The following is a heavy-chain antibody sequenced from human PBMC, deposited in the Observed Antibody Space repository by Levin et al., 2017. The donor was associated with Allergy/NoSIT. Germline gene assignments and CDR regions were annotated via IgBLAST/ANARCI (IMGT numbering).Heavy chain of an antibody. CDR1: GFTFSSYS. V-gene: IGHV3-48*02. J-gene: IGHJ1*01. CDR2: ISSSSSTI. D-gene: IGHD2-15*01. Sequence: PGGSLRLSCAASGFTFSSYSMNWVRQAPGKGLEWVSYISSSSSTIYYADSVKGRFTISRDNAKNSLYLQMNSLRDEDTAVYYCARGGRYCSGGSCDIQHWGQGTLVTVSS. CDR3: ARGGRYCSGGSCDIQH.